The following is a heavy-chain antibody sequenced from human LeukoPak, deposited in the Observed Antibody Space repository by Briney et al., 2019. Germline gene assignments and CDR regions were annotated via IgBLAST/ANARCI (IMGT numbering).Heavy chain of an antibody. V-gene: IGHV4-39*01. J-gene: IGHJ5*02. CDR2: IFYSGST. Sequence: PSETLSLTCTVSGGSISSRSYYWGWLCQPPGKGLEWIASIFYSGSTYHNPSLKSRVTISVDTSKSQFSLKLSSVTAADTAVYFCARHPLKAYVSDWFDPWGQGTLVTVSS. CDR3: ARHPLKAYVSDWFDP. CDR1: GGSISSRSYY. D-gene: IGHD3-10*02.